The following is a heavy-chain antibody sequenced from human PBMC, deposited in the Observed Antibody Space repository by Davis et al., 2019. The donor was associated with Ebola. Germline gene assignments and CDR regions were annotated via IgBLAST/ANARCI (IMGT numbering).Heavy chain of an antibody. V-gene: IGHV3-53*05. CDR3: ATYSGSYYVVYAFDI. CDR2: IYGGGST. CDR1: GFTVSSNY. J-gene: IGHJ3*02. Sequence: GESLKISCAVSGFTVSSNYMSWVRQAPGKGLEWVSVIYGGGSTYYADSVKGRFTISRDNSKNTLYLQMNSLRAEDTAVYYCATYSGSYYVVYAFDIWGQGTMVTVSS. D-gene: IGHD1-26*01.